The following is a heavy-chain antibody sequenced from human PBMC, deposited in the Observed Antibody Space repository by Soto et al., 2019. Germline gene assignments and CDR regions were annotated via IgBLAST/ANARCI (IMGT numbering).Heavy chain of an antibody. D-gene: IGHD3-10*01. CDR1: GGTFSSYA. CDR3: ARAALWFGDPIRGWFDP. CDR2: IIPIFGTA. V-gene: IGHV1-69*01. J-gene: IGHJ5*02. Sequence: QVQLVQSGAEVKKPGSSVKVSCKASGGTFSSYAISWVRQAPGQGLEWMGGIIPIFGTANYAQKFQGRVTITADESTSTAYMELSSLRSEDTAVYYCARAALWFGDPIRGWFDPWGQGTLVTVSS.